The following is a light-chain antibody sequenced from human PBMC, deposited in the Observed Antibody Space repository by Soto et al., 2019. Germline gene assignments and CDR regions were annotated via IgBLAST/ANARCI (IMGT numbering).Light chain of an antibody. CDR3: QQYDSYPVT. J-gene: IGKJ4*01. V-gene: IGKV1-5*03. CDR2: KAS. Sequence: GDSVPIPCRASQNIRNWLAWYQQKPGKAPNPLIYKASSLESGVPSRFSGSGSGTEFTLTISSLQPDDFGTYYCQQYDSYPVTFGGGTKVDIK. CDR1: QNIRNW.